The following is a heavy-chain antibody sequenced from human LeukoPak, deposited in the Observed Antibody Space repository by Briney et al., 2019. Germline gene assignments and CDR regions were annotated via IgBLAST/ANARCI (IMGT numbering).Heavy chain of an antibody. V-gene: IGHV4-34*01. J-gene: IGHJ4*02. Sequence: PSETLSLTCAVYGGSFSGYYWSWIRQPPGKGLEWIGEINHSGSTNYNPSLKSRVTISVDTSKNQFSLKLSSVTAADTAVYYCARRRRYYDSSGAFGDWGQGTLVTVSS. CDR3: ARRRRYYDSSGAFGD. CDR2: INHSGST. D-gene: IGHD3-22*01. CDR1: GGSFSGYY.